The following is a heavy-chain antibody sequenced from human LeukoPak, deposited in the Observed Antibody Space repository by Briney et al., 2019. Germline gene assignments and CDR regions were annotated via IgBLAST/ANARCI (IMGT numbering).Heavy chain of an antibody. CDR3: ARIRPHPQLEPYGIDY. J-gene: IGHJ4*02. D-gene: IGHD1-1*01. V-gene: IGHV1-18*01. CDR1: GYTFTSYG. Sequence: GASVKVSCKASGYTFTSYGISWVRQAPGQGLEWMGWISDYNGNINYAQKFQGRVTITTDTSTSTAYMELRSLRSDDTAVYYCARIRPHPQLEPYGIDYWGQGTLLTVSS. CDR2: ISDYNGNI.